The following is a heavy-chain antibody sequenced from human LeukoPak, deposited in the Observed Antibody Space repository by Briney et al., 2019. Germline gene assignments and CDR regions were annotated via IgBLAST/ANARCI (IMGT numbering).Heavy chain of an antibody. Sequence: GGSLRLSCTASGLTFSNYATTWVRQAPGKGLEWVSFISPSADRTSNADSVEGRFTISRDNPRNTLYLQMNSLRDEDTAVYYCAIMHGYYDGSGYWVQWGQGTLVTVSS. V-gene: IGHV3-23*01. CDR3: AIMHGYYDGSGYWVQ. CDR2: ISPSADRT. CDR1: GLTFSNYA. J-gene: IGHJ4*02. D-gene: IGHD3-22*01.